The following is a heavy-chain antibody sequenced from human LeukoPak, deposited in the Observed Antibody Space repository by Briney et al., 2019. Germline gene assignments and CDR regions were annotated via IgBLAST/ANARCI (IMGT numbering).Heavy chain of an antibody. CDR2: IYYSGST. J-gene: IGHJ5*02. Sequence: SETLSLTCTVSGGSISSSSYYWGWIRQPPGKGLEWIGSIYYSGSTYYNPSLKSRVTISVDTSKNQFSLKLSSVTAADTAVYYCARVRDTAIPHWFDPWGQGTLVTVSS. D-gene: IGHD5-18*01. CDR3: ARVRDTAIPHWFDP. CDR1: GGSISSSSYY. V-gene: IGHV4-39*07.